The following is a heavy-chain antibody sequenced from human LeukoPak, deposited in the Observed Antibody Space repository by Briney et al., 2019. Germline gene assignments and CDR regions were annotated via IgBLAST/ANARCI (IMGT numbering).Heavy chain of an antibody. CDR2: IFHTGST. V-gene: IGHV4-59*01. CDR1: NGSITTYY. Sequence: SETLSLTCYVSNGSITTYYWTWIRQPPGRGLEWIGQIFHTGSTNYNPSLKSRLTISLDPSKNLFSLKLKSVSPADTAIYYCARVRARNRDGYTTWGLGTLVTVSS. D-gene: IGHD3-16*01. J-gene: IGHJ5*02. CDR3: ARVRARNRDGYTT.